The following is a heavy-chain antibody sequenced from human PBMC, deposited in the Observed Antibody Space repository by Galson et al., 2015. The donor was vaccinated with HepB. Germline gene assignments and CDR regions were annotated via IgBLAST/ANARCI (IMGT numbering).Heavy chain of an antibody. CDR3: ARRIRPDYYYYMDV. CDR1: GGTFSSYA. J-gene: IGHJ6*03. D-gene: IGHD1-14*01. V-gene: IGHV1-69*13. Sequence: SVKVSCKASGGTFSSYAISWVRQAPGQGLEWMGGINPIFGTANYAQKFQGRVTITADESTSTAYMELSSLRSEDTAVYYCARRIRPDYYYYMDVWGKGTTVTVSS. CDR2: INPIFGTA.